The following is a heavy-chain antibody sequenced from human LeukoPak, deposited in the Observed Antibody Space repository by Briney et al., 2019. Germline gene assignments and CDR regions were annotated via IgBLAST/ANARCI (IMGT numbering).Heavy chain of an antibody. V-gene: IGHV1-69*13. CDR3: ATAKGDLLLFDY. J-gene: IGHJ4*02. CDR2: IIPIFGTA. D-gene: IGHD2-15*01. Sequence: SVKVSCKASGGTFSSYAISWVRQAPGQGLEWMGGIIPIFGTANYAQKFQGRVTITADESTSTAYMELSSLRSEDTAVYYCATAKGDLLLFDYWGQGALVTVSS. CDR1: GGTFSSYA.